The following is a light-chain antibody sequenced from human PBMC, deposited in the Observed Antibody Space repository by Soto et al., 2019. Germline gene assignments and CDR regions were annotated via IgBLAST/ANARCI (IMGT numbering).Light chain of an antibody. J-gene: IGKJ1*01. CDR3: QQYVTSPRT. CDR1: QSINSTY. CDR2: GAS. Sequence: EIVLTQSPGTLSLSPGERATLSCRASQSINSTYLAWYQQKPGQAPRLLIYGASSRATGFPDRFSGSGSGTDFTLTISRLEPEDFAVYFCQQYVTSPRTFGQGTKVDIK. V-gene: IGKV3-20*01.